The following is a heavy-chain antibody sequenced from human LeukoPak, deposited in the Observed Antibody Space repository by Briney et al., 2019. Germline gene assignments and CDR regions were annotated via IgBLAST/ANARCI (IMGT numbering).Heavy chain of an antibody. Sequence: EASVKVSCKASGYTFIAYYMHWVRQAPGQGLEWMGWINTNSGATNYAQKFQGRVTMTRDTSISTAYMELSRLRSDDTAVYYCANSGGEEDDAFVIWGQGTMVTVSS. CDR3: ANSGGEEDDAFVI. V-gene: IGHV1-2*02. CDR1: GYTFIAYY. J-gene: IGHJ3*02. D-gene: IGHD2-15*01. CDR2: INTNSGAT.